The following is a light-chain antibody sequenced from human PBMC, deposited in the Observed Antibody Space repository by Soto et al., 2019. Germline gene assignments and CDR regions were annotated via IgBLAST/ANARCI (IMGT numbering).Light chain of an antibody. Sequence: DIQMTQSPSTLSASVGDRVTITCRASQSLNDWLAWFQQKPGTAPNLLIYKVSNLESGVPSRFSGSGSGTEFTLTISSLQPDDFATYYCQQYNGYSWAFGQGTKVEIK. CDR2: KVS. CDR1: QSLNDW. CDR3: QQYNGYSWA. J-gene: IGKJ1*01. V-gene: IGKV1-5*03.